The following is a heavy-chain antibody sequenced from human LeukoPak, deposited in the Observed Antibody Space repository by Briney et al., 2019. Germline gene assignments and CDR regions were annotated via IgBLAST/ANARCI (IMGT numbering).Heavy chain of an antibody. CDR2: FDPEDGKT. J-gene: IGHJ6*02. V-gene: IGHV1-24*01. CDR1: GYTLTELS. CDR3: ATGYLVTAGLMDV. Sequence: ASVKVSCKVSGYTLTELSMFWVRQAPGKGLEWMGSFDPEDGKTVYPQKFQGRVTMTEDTSTDTAYMELSSLRSEDTAVYYCATGYLVTAGLMDVWGQGTTVTHSS. D-gene: IGHD6-13*01.